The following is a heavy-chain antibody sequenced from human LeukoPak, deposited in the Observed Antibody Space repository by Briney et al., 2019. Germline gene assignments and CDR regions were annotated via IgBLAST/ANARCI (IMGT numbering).Heavy chain of an antibody. D-gene: IGHD3-16*01. CDR2: IKVDGSEK. CDR3: ARDHMALVWAY. V-gene: IGHV3-7*01. Sequence: GGSLRLSCAASGFTFSNYWMSWVRQAPGKGPEWVANIKVDGSEKYYVDSVKGRFIISRDNAKNSLYLQMSGLRAEDTAIYYCARDHMALVWAYWGQGTLVSVSS. J-gene: IGHJ4*02. CDR1: GFTFSNYW.